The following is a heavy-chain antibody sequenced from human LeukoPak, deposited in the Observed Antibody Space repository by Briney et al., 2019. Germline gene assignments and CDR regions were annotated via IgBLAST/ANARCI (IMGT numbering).Heavy chain of an antibody. D-gene: IGHD3-10*01. Sequence: PGGSLRLSCAASGFTFDDYAMHWVRQAPGKGLEWVSGISWNSGTIGYADSVKGRFTISRDNAKNSLYLQMNSLRDDDMALYYCAKDLYGSGSYGVVLGYWGQGTLVTVSS. CDR1: GFTFDDYA. CDR2: ISWNSGTI. J-gene: IGHJ4*02. CDR3: AKDLYGSGSYGVVLGY. V-gene: IGHV3-9*03.